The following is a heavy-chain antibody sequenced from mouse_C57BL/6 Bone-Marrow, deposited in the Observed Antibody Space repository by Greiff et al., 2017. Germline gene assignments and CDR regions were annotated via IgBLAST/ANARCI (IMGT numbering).Heavy chain of an antibody. CDR1: GFNIKDDY. Sequence: VQLQQSGAELVRPGASVKLSCTASGFNIKDDYMHWVKQRPEQGLEWIGWIDPENGDTEYASKFQGKATITADTSSNTAYLQLSSLTSEDTAVCDCNTSRYFDVWGTGTTVTVSS. J-gene: IGHJ1*03. CDR3: NTSRYFDV. CDR2: IDPENGDT. V-gene: IGHV14-4*01.